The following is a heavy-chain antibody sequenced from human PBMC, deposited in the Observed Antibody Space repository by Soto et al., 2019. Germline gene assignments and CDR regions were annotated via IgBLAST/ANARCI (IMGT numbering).Heavy chain of an antibody. CDR3: AKLIGIVVVPAAIGAFDI. J-gene: IGHJ3*02. CDR1: GFTFSSYA. D-gene: IGHD2-2*01. V-gene: IGHV3-23*01. CDR2: ISGSGGST. Sequence: AGGSLRLSCAASGFTFSSYAMSWVRQAPGKGLEWVSAISGSGGSTYYADSVKGRFTISRDNSKNTLYLQMNSLRAEDTAVYYCAKLIGIVVVPAAIGAFDIWGQGTMVTVSS.